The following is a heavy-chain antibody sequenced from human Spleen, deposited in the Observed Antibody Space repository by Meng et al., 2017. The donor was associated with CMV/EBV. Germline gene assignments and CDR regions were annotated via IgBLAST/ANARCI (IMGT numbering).Heavy chain of an antibody. CDR2: IFITGGT. CDR1: GGSISSGDYS. D-gene: IGHD6-19*01. CDR3: ARSLGSGWSSFDP. J-gene: IGHJ5*02. V-gene: IGHV4-61*02. Sequence: QVQLQESGPGLVKPSQTLSLTCTVSGGSISSGDYSWNWIRQPAGKALEWIGRIFITGGTYYNPSLESRVTISRDTSKNQFSLDLTSVTTADTAVYYCARSLGSGWSSFDPWGQGTLVTVSS.